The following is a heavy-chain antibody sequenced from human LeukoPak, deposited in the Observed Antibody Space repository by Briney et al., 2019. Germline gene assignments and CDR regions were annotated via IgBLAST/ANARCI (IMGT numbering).Heavy chain of an antibody. Sequence: PGGSLRLSCAASGFTFSSYAMHWVRQAPGKGLEWVAVISYDEKYYVDSVKGRFTISRDNSKNTLYLQMNSLRAEDTAVYYCAKDNVDVWGKGTTVTVSS. CDR1: GFTFSSYA. J-gene: IGHJ6*04. CDR3: AKDNVDV. CDR2: ISYDEK. V-gene: IGHV3-30*18.